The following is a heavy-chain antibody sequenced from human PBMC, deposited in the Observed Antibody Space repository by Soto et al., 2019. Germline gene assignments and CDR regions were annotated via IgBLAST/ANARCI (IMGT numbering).Heavy chain of an antibody. CDR1: GFTFSSYG. D-gene: IGHD4-17*01. CDR2: ISYDGSNK. CDR3: AKGGDDYGDRRGYYFDY. J-gene: IGHJ4*02. V-gene: IGHV3-30*18. Sequence: GGSLRLSFAASGFTFSSYGMHWVRQAPGKGLEWVAVISYDGSNKYYADSVKGRFTISRDNSKNTLYLQMNSLRAEDTAVYYCAKGGDDYGDRRGYYFDYWGQGTLVTVSS.